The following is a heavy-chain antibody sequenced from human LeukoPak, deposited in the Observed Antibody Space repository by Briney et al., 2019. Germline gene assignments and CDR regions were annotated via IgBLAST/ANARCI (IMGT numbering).Heavy chain of an antibody. V-gene: IGHV4-39*07. CDR3: ARGTLAAAGPSFDY. J-gene: IGHJ4*02. CDR2: IYYSGST. CDR1: GDSISSYY. D-gene: IGHD6-25*01. Sequence: SETLSLTCTVSGDSISSYYWGWIRQPPGKGLEWIGCIYYSGSTYYNPSLKSRVTISVDTSKNQFSLKLSSVTAADTAVYYCARGTLAAAGPSFDYWGQGALITVSS.